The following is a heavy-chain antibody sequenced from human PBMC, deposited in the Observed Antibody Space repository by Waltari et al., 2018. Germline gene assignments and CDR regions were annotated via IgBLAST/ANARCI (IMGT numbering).Heavy chain of an antibody. CDR2: IYTSGST. CDR3: ARGIAARPADY. V-gene: IGHV4-61*02. Sequence: QVQLQESGPGLVKPSQTLSLTCTVSGGSISSGSYYWRWIRQPAGKGLEWIGRIYTSGSTNYNPSLKSRVTISVDTSKNQFSLKLSSVTAADTAVYYCARGIAARPADYWGQGTLVTVSS. J-gene: IGHJ4*02. CDR1: GGSISSGSYY. D-gene: IGHD6-6*01.